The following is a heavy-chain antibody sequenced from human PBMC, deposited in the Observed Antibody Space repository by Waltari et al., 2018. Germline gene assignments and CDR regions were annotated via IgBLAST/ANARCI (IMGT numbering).Heavy chain of an antibody. CDR3: ARDPSDILTGSGYYFDF. CDR1: DYSIASGYF. D-gene: IGHD3-9*01. Sequence: QVQLQESGPGLVKPSETLSLTCTVSDYSIASGYFWGWIRQPPGGGLEWIGRVYHSGGSYYKSSLRSRVTMSMDTSKNQFSLYLSSVTAADTAVYYCARDPSDILTGSGYYFDFWGQGALVTVSS. J-gene: IGHJ4*02. CDR2: VYHSGGS. V-gene: IGHV4-38-2*02.